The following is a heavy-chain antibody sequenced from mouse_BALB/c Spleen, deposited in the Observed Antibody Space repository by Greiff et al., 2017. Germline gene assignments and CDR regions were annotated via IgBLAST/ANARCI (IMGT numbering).Heavy chain of an antibody. J-gene: IGHJ2*01. Sequence: VQLKQSGAELVKPGASVKLSCTASGFNIKDTYMHWVKQRPEQGLEWIGRIYPANGNTKYDPKFQGKATITADTSSNTAYLQLSSLTSEDTAVYYCAEGNYGGDYWGQGTTLTVSS. CDR2: IYPANGNT. D-gene: IGHD2-1*01. CDR1: GFNIKDTY. V-gene: IGHV14-3*02. CDR3: AEGNYGGDY.